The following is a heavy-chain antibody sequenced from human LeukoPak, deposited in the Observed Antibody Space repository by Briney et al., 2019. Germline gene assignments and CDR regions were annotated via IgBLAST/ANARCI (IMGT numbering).Heavy chain of an antibody. CDR3: AHMGGSGSYYRFDY. Sequence: SGPTLVNPTQTLTLTCSFSGFSLSTSGVGVGWIRQTPGKALEWLALIYWDDDKRYSPSLKSRLTITKDTSKNQVVLTMTNMDPVDTARYYCAHMGGSGSYYRFDYWGEGTLVTVSS. J-gene: IGHJ4*02. CDR2: IYWDDDK. CDR1: GFSLSTSGVG. D-gene: IGHD3-10*01. V-gene: IGHV2-5*02.